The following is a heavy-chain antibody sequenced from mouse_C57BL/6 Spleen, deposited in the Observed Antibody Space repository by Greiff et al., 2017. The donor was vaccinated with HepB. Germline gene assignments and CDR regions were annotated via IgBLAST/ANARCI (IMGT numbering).Heavy chain of an antibody. D-gene: IGHD2-2*01. Sequence: EVKLMESGGDLVKPGGSLKLSCAASGFTFSSYGMSWVRQTPDKRLEWVATISSGGRYTYYPDSVKGRFTISRDNAKNTLYLQMSSLKSEDTAMYYCARQGGYDAGFDYWGQGTTLTVSS. V-gene: IGHV5-6*01. J-gene: IGHJ2*01. CDR3: ARQGGYDAGFDY. CDR2: ISSGGRYT. CDR1: GFTFSSYG.